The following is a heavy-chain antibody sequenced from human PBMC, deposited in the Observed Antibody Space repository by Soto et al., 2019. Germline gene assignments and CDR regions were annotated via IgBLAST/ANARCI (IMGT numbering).Heavy chain of an antibody. CDR1: GSTFSSYG. V-gene: IGHV3-30*18. D-gene: IGHD3-22*01. Sequence: GGSLRLSCAASGSTFSSYGMHWVRQAPGKGLEWVAVISYDGSNKHYADSVKGRFTISRDNSKNTLYLQMDSLRAEDTAVYYCAQDTYYHDSSGYYVFDYWGQGTLVTVSS. CDR3: AQDTYYHDSSGYYVFDY. CDR2: ISYDGSNK. J-gene: IGHJ4*02.